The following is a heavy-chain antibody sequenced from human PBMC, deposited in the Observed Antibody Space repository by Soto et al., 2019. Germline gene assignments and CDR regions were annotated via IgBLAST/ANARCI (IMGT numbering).Heavy chain of an antibody. CDR1: GGSISRCGYY. D-gene: IGHD3-16*01. V-gene: IGHV4-31*03. J-gene: IGHJ6*02. Sequence: QVQLQESGPGLVKPSQTLSVTCTVSGGSISRCGYYWSWIRQHPGQGLEWIGYIYYSGSTYYNPSLQSRVTISVDPSKNQFSLKLSSVTAADTAVYYCARAGRWGAMPKGIDVLGQGTTVTVSS. CDR2: IYYSGST. CDR3: ARAGRWGAMPKGIDV.